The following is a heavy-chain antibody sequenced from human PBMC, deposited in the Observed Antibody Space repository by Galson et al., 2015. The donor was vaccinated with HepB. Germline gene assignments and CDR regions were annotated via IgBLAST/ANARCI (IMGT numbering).Heavy chain of an antibody. CDR3: ARGNSGLRANDY. V-gene: IGHV3-21*01. CDR2: ISSSSSYI. CDR1: GFTFSSYS. Sequence: SLRLSCAASGFTFSSYSMNWVRQAPGKGLEWVSSISSSSSYIYYADSVKGRFTISRDNAKNSLYLQMNSLRAEDTAVYYCARGNSGLRANDYWGQGTLVTVSS. D-gene: IGHD1-26*01. J-gene: IGHJ4*02.